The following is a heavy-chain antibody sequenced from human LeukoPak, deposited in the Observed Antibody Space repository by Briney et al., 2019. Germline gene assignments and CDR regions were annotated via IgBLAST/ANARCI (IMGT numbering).Heavy chain of an antibody. J-gene: IGHJ4*02. Sequence: SGGSLRLSCAASGFTSSSYATSWVGQAPGKGLECVAAISGSGGSTFYADSVKGRFTISRDNSKNTLYLQMNSLRAEDTAVYYCAKPVRGSIRPYYFDYWGQGTLVTVSS. CDR2: ISGSGGST. V-gene: IGHV3-23*01. CDR3: AKPVRGSIRPYYFDY. D-gene: IGHD1-26*01. CDR1: GFTSSSYA.